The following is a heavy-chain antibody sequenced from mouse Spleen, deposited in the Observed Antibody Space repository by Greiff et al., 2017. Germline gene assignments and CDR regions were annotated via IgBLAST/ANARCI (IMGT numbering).Heavy chain of an antibody. J-gene: IGHJ4*01. CDR3: ARSDSSGYYAMDY. D-gene: IGHD3-2*01. CDR2: IYPGSGNT. Sequence: VQLQQSGPELVKPGASVKISCKASGYSFTSYYIHWVKQRPGQGLEWIGWIYPGSGNTKYNEKFKGKATLTADTSSSTAYMQLSSLTSEDSAVYYCARSDSSGYYAMDYWGQGTSVTVSS. V-gene: IGHV1-66*01. CDR1: GYSFTSYY.